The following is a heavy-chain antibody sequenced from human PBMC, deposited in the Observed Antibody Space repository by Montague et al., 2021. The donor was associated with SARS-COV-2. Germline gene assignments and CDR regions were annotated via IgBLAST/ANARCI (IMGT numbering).Heavy chain of an antibody. V-gene: IGHV6-1*01. CDR1: GDSVSSKSAA. CDR3: ARGAYHDLYYYYHGMDV. J-gene: IGHJ6*02. Sequence: CAISGDSVSSKSAAWNWIRQSPSRGLEWLGRTYYRSQWYKDYAVSVKGRITIKPDTSKNQFSLHLESVSPDDTALYYCARGAYHDLYYYYHGMDVWCRGTTVSVSS. D-gene: IGHD2-2*01. CDR2: TYYRSQWYK.